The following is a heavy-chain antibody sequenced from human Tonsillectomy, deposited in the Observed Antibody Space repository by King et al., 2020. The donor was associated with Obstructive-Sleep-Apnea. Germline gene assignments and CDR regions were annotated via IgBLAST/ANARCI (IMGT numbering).Heavy chain of an antibody. D-gene: IGHD3-22*01. J-gene: IGHJ4*02. CDR1: GYTFTGYY. Sequence: QLVQSGAEVKKPGASVKVSCKASGYTFTGYYMHWVRQAPGQGLEWMGWINPDSGGTNYAQKFQGRVTMTRDTSISTAYMELSRLRSDDTAVYYCAKIGWPNYDRSPYYGKQYYFDYWGQGTLVTVSS. CDR3: AKIGWPNYDRSPYYGKQYYFDY. V-gene: IGHV1-2*02. CDR2: INPDSGGT.